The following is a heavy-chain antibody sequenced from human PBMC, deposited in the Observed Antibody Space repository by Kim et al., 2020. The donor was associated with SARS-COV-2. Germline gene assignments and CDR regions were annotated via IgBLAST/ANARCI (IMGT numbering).Heavy chain of an antibody. Sequence: SETLSLTCNVSGGSVNRYFWAWIRQPAGGGLEWIGRIDISGTTDYNPSLQGRVTLSLDSSKEQFSLRLTSLTAADTAVYFCARGPPTGTPYFEYFLHWGQGTLVTVSS. J-gene: IGHJ1*01. V-gene: IGHV4-4*07. CDR2: IDISGTT. CDR1: GGSVNRYF. D-gene: IGHD7-27*01. CDR3: ARGPPTGTPYFEYFLH.